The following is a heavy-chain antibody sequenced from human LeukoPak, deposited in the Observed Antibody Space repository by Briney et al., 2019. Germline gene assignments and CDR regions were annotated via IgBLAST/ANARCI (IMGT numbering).Heavy chain of an antibody. Sequence: ASVKVSCKASGYTFTGYYMHWVRQAPGQGLEWMGWINPNNGDTNYAQKFDGRVTMTSDTSITTAYMELSSLRSDDTAVYYCARVPRAMSLQLLFPFDYWGQGTLVTVSS. V-gene: IGHV1-2*02. D-gene: IGHD5-24*01. CDR3: ARVPRAMSLQLLFPFDY. CDR2: INPNNGDT. J-gene: IGHJ4*02. CDR1: GYTFTGYY.